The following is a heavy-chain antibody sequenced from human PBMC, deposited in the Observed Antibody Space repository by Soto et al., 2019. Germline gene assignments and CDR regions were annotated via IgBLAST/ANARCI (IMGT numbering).Heavy chain of an antibody. V-gene: IGHV1-3*01. Sequence: QVQLVQSGAEVKKPGASVKVSCKASGYTFTSYAMHWVRQAPGQRLEWMGWINAGNGNTKYSQKFQGRVTITRDTSASTAYMELSSLRSEDTAVYYCARDPIGPSGTGWFDPWGQGTLVTVSS. CDR1: GYTFTSYA. J-gene: IGHJ5*02. D-gene: IGHD1-1*01. CDR2: INAGNGNT. CDR3: ARDPIGPSGTGWFDP.